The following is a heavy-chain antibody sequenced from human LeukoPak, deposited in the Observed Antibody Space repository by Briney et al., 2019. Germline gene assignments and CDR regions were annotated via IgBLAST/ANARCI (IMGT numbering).Heavy chain of an antibody. J-gene: IGHJ6*03. V-gene: IGHV3-11*04. D-gene: IGHD3-10*01. CDR3: ARDMVFGYYYYYMDV. Sequence: GGSLRLSCAASGFTFSDYYMSWIRQAPGKGLEWVSYISSSGSTIYYADSVKGRFTISRDNAKNSLYLQMNSLRAEDTAVYYCARDMVFGYYYYYMDVWGKGTTVTISS. CDR1: GFTFSDYY. CDR2: ISSSGSTI.